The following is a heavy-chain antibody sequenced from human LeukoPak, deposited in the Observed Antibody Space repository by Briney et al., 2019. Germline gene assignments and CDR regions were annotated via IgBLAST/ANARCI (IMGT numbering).Heavy chain of an antibody. J-gene: IGHJ5*02. Sequence: SQTLSLTCAISGDSVSSDSAAWSWIRQSPSRGLEWLGRTYYRSKWYNGYAVSVKSRITINPDTSKNQFSLQLNSVTPEDTAVYYCARDGYGGNVWFDPWGQGTLVTVSS. CDR2: TYYRSKWYN. D-gene: IGHD4-23*01. CDR3: ARDGYGGNVWFDP. CDR1: GDSVSSDSAA. V-gene: IGHV6-1*01.